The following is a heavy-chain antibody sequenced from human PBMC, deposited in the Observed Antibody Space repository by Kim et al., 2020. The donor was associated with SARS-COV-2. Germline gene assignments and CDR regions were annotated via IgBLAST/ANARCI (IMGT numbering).Heavy chain of an antibody. CDR3: AKATSSSWYKSIFDY. V-gene: IGHV3-23*01. J-gene: IGHJ4*02. D-gene: IGHD6-13*01. Sequence: DYVKGRFTISRDNSKNTLYLQMNSLRAEDTAVYYCAKATSSSWYKSIFDYWGQGTLVTVSS.